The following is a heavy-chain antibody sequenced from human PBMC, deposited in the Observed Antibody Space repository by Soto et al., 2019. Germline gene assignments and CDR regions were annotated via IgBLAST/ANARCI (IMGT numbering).Heavy chain of an antibody. CDR3: ASGAAAVDWFDP. D-gene: IGHD6-13*01. V-gene: IGHV1-24*01. CDR1: GYTLTELS. CDR2: FDPEDGET. Sequence: GASVKVSCKVSGYTLTELSMHWVRQAPGKGLEWMGGFDPEDGETIYAQKFKSRVTMTEDTSTDTAYMELSSLIFEDTAVYYCASGAAAVDWFDPWGQGTLVTVSS. J-gene: IGHJ5*02.